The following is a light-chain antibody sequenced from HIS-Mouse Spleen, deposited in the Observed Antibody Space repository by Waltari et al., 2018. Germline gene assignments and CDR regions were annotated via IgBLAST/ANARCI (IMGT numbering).Light chain of an antibody. CDR3: CSYAGSSTWV. J-gene: IGLJ3*02. V-gene: IGLV2-23*01. CDR2: EGS. CDR1: ISDVGSYNF. Sequence: QSALTQPASVSGSPGQSITISCPGTISDVGSYNFVPWYQHHPGKAPKLMIYEGSKRPSGVSNRFSGSKSGNTASLTISGLQAEDEADYYCCSYAGSSTWVFGGGTKLTVL.